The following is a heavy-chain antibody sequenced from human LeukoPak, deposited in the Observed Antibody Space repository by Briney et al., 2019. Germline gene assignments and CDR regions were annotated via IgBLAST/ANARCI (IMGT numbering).Heavy chain of an antibody. CDR2: ISHDGSNK. CDR1: GFTFSSCG. V-gene: IGHV3-30*18. Sequence: GGSLRLSCAASGFTFSSCGMHWVRQAPGKGLEWVAVISHDGSNKYYADSVKGRFTISRDNSKNTLYLQMNSLRAEDTAVYYCAKELRGYSYGLRNNWFDPWGQGTLVTVSS. CDR3: AKELRGYSYGLRNNWFDP. D-gene: IGHD5-18*01. J-gene: IGHJ5*02.